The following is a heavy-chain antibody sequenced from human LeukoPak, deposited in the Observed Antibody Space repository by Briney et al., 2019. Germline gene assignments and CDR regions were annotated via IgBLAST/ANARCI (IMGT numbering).Heavy chain of an antibody. D-gene: IGHD5/OR15-5a*01. CDR1: GYTFTGYY. V-gene: IGHV1-2*06. Sequence: ASVKVSCKASGYTFTGYYMHWVRQAPGQGLEWMGRINPNSGGTNYAQKFQGRVTMTRDTSISTAYMELSRLRSDDTAVYYCARDPVSGDLFDHWGQGTLVTVSS. CDR3: ARDPVSGDLFDH. J-gene: IGHJ4*02. CDR2: INPNSGGT.